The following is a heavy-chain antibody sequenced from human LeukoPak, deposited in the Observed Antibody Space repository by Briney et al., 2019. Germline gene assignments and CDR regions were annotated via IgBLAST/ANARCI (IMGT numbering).Heavy chain of an antibody. CDR1: GGIFSSYA. CDR2: IIPIFGTA. J-gene: IGHJ4*02. V-gene: IGHV1-69*05. Sequence: ASVKVSCKASGGIFSSYAINWVRQAPGQGLEWMGRIIPIFGTANYAQKFQGRVTITTDESTSTAYMELSSLRSEDTAVYYCARPKVEMATTVAFDYWGQGTLVTVSS. CDR3: ARPKVEMATTVAFDY. D-gene: IGHD5-24*01.